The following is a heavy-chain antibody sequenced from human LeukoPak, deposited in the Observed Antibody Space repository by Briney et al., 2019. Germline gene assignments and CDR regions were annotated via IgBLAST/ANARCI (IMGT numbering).Heavy chain of an antibody. V-gene: IGHV1-2*02. D-gene: IGHD6-6*01. CDR2: INPNSGGT. Sequence: ASVKVSCKASRYTFTYFYIHWVRQAPGQGLEWMGWINPNSGGTNYAQKFQGRVTMTRDTSISTAYMELSRLRSDDTAVYYCARADDSSLVDYWGQGTLVTVSS. J-gene: IGHJ4*02. CDR3: ARADDSSLVDY. CDR1: RYTFTYFY.